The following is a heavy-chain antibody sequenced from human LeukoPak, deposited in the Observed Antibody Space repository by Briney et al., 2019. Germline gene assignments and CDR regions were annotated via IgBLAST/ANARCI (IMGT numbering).Heavy chain of an antibody. J-gene: IGHJ4*02. CDR3: VTGGQNRVALGY. CDR2: ISSNGGST. Sequence: TGGSLRLSCSASGFTFSSYAMHWVRQAPGKGLEYLSAISSNGGSTYYADSVKGRFTISRDNSKNTLYLQMSSLRAEDTAVYYCVTGGQNRVALGYWGQGTLVTVSS. D-gene: IGHD2-15*01. V-gene: IGHV3-64D*09. CDR1: GFTFSSYA.